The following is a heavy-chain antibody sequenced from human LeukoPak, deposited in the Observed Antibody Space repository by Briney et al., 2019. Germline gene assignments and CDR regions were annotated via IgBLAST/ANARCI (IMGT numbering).Heavy chain of an antibody. CDR1: GFTFSGSG. CDR2: IRYDGSNK. V-gene: IGHV3-30*02. D-gene: IGHD3-3*01. CDR3: ARDYDFWSGYYSPTRGYFGY. J-gene: IGHJ4*02. Sequence: PGGSLRLSCAASGFTFSGSGMHWVRQAPGKGLEGVTFIRYDGSNKYYTDSVKGRFTISRDNSKNTLYLKMDSLRAEDTAVYYCARDYDFWSGYYSPTRGYFGYWGQGTLVTVSS.